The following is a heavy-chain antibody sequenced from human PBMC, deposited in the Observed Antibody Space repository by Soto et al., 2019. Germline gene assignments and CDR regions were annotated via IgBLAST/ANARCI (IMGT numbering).Heavy chain of an antibody. V-gene: IGHV5-51*01. J-gene: IGHJ6*02. D-gene: IGHD3-9*01. Sequence: PGESLKISCKGSGYSFTSYWIGWVRQMPGKGLEWMGIIYPGDSDTRYSPSFQGQVTISADKSISTAYLQWSSLKASDTAMYYCARGYYDILTGYSRRGYYYYYYGMDVWGQGTKVTVSS. CDR3: ARGYYDILTGYSRRGYYYYYYGMDV. CDR2: IYPGDSDT. CDR1: GYSFTSYW.